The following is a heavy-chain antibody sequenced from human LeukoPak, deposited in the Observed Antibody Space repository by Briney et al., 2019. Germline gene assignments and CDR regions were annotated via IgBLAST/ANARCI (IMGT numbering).Heavy chain of an antibody. CDR1: GFTFSGFW. CDR2: INSDGSEG. CDR3: ARSSYSSSSSV. Sequence: GGSLRLSGAVSGFTFSGFWMSWSRQAPGKGLKWVGSINSDGSEGYYADVVKGRFTISRDNAKNSLYLQINSLRAEDTAAYYCARSSYSSSSSVWGQGTMVTVSS. D-gene: IGHD6-6*01. J-gene: IGHJ3*01. V-gene: IGHV3-7*03.